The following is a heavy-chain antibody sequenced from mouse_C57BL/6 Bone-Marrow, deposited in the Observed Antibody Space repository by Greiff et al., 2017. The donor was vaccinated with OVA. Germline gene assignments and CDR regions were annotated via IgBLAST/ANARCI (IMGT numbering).Heavy chain of an antibody. Sequence: VQLQQSGAELVRPGASVKLSCTASGFNIKDDYMHWVKQRPEQGLEWIGWIDPENGDTEYASKFQGKATITADTSSNTAYLQLSSLTSEDTAVYYCTTVYYGSSYRYFDVWGTGTTVTVSS. J-gene: IGHJ1*03. D-gene: IGHD1-1*01. CDR3: TTVYYGSSYRYFDV. CDR1: GFNIKDDY. V-gene: IGHV14-4*01. CDR2: IDPENGDT.